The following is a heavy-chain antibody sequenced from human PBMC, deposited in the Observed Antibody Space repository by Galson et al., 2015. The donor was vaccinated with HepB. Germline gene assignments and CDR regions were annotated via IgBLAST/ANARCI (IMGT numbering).Heavy chain of an antibody. J-gene: IGHJ4*02. D-gene: IGHD6-19*01. CDR3: ARDLRVGGGWWVY. Sequence: SLRLSCAASGFTFSSYAMHWVRQAPGKGLEWVAVISYDGSNKYYADSVKGRFAISRDNSKNTLYLQMNSLRAEDTAVYYCARDLRVGGGWWVYWGQGTLVTVSS. CDR2: ISYDGSNK. V-gene: IGHV3-30*09. CDR1: GFTFSSYA.